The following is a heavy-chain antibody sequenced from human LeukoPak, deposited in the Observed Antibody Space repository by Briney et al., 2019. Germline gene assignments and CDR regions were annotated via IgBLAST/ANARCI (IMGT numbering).Heavy chain of an antibody. J-gene: IGHJ4*02. Sequence: ESPETYLEGSGYIFTNSCIAWVRQVPGKGLEWMGIIFPGDSDTRYSPSFQGQVTISDDKSISTAYLQWSSLRASDTAMYYFARHPVDNWGQGILVTVSS. V-gene: IGHV5-51*01. CDR1: GYIFTNSC. CDR3: ARHPVDN. CDR2: IFPGDSDT.